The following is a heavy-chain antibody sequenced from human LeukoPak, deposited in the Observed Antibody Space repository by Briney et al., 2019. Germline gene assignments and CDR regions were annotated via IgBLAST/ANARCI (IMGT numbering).Heavy chain of an antibody. V-gene: IGHV4-4*07. J-gene: IGHJ4*02. CDR2: IYTSGST. Sequence: SETLSLTCTVSGGSISSYYWSWIRQPAGKGLEWIGRIYTSGSTYYNPSLKSRVTISLDTSKNHFSLKLSSVTAADTAVYYCATWKLGQQSFDYWGQGTLVTVSS. CDR1: GGSISSYY. D-gene: IGHD1-1*01. CDR3: ATWKLGQQSFDY.